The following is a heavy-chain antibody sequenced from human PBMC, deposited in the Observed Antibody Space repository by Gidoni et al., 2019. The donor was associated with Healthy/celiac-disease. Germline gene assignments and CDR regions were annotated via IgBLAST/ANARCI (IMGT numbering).Heavy chain of an antibody. J-gene: IGHJ4*02. CDR3: ARGPGPRYYFDY. V-gene: IGHV1-69*04. Sequence: QVQLVQSGAEVQKPGSSVKVSCKASGGTFSSYAISWVRQAPGQGLEWMGRIIPIFGIENYAQKFQGRVTITAEKSTSTAYRELSSLRSEDTAVYYCARGPGPRYYFDYWGQGTLVTVSS. D-gene: IGHD7-27*01. CDR2: IIPIFGIE. CDR1: GGTFSSYA.